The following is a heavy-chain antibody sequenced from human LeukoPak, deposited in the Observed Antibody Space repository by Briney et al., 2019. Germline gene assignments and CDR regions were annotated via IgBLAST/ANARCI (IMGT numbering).Heavy chain of an antibody. CDR1: GTSISLSNW. Sequence: SETLSLTCAVSGTSISLSNWWTWVRQPPGKGLEWIGEIYHSGTTNYNPSLKSRVTISLDKSRNQFSLNLNSVSAADTAVYYCRSYFGSGTFNGFDYWGQGTLVTVSS. D-gene: IGHD3-10*01. CDR3: RSYFGSGTFNGFDY. V-gene: IGHV4-4*02. J-gene: IGHJ4*02. CDR2: IYHSGTT.